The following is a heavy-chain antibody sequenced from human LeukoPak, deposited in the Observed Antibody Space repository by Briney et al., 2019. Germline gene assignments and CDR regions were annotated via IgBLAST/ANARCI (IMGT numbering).Heavy chain of an antibody. V-gene: IGHV1-69*13. Sequence: SVKVSCKASGGTFSRFTISWVRQAPGQGFEWMGGLTPMFGTANFAQKFQGRVSITADESTSTAFMELSSLRSEDTAVYYCAREWGLESSGYYYAYWGQGTLVTVSS. D-gene: IGHD3-22*01. CDR3: AREWGLESSGYYYAY. CDR1: GGTFSRFT. CDR2: LTPMFGTA. J-gene: IGHJ4*02.